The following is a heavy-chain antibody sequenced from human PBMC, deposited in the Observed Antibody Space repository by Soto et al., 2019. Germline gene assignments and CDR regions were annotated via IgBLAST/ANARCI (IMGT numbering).Heavy chain of an antibody. CDR3: ARVGYSSTCSHHLDRSGLDV. Sequence: QVQLVQSGAEAKKPGSSVKVSCKTSGGTFSSYAISWVRQAPGQGLEWMGGIVPLFRTTNYAQKFQGRVTITADTSTYTVYMELSVLRSGDTVVYYCARVGYSSTCSHHLDRSGLDVWSQGTTVTVSS. J-gene: IGHJ6*02. CDR2: IVPLFRTT. CDR1: GGTFSSYA. V-gene: IGHV1-69*06. D-gene: IGHD5-12*01.